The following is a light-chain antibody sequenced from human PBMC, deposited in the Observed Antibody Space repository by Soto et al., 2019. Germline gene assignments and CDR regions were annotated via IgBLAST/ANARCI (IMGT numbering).Light chain of an antibody. J-gene: IGKJ4*01. CDR1: QSVGRNF. CDR3: QQYGSSPEVS. CDR2: GAS. V-gene: IGKV3-20*01. Sequence: DIVLAQSPGTVSLSPGEGATLSCRTSQSVGRNFLAWYQQKPGQAPRLLIYGASNRAAGIPDRFRGSGSGTDFTLTISRLEPEDFAVYYCQQYGSSPEVSFGGGTKVEI.